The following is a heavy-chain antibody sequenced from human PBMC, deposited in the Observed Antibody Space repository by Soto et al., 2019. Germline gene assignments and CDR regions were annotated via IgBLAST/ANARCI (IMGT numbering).Heavy chain of an antibody. D-gene: IGHD3-10*01. V-gene: IGHV4-31*03. Sequence: TLSLTCTVSGGSISSGGYYWSWIRQHPGKGLEWIGYIYYSGSTYYNPSLKSRVTISVDTSKSQFSLKLSSVTAADTAVYYCARVFGFGGMDVWGQGTTVTVSS. CDR3: ARVFGFGGMDV. J-gene: IGHJ6*02. CDR2: IYYSGST. CDR1: GGSISSGGYY.